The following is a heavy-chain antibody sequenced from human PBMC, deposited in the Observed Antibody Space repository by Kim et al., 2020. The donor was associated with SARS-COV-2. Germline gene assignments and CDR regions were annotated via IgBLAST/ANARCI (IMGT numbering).Heavy chain of an antibody. D-gene: IGHD3-3*01. CDR2: IIPILGIA. V-gene: IGHV1-69*04. CDR3: ARDGPTIFGFWWFDP. CDR1: GGTFSSYA. J-gene: IGHJ5*02. Sequence: SVKVSCKASGGTFSSYAISWVRQAPGQGLEWMGRIIPILGIANYAQKFQGRVTITADKSTSTAYMELSSLRSEDTAVYYCARDGPTIFGFWWFDPWGQGTLVTVSS.